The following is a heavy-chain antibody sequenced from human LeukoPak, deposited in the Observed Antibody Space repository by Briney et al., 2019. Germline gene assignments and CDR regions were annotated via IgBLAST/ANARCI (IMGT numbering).Heavy chain of an antibody. CDR1: GYSISSGYY. D-gene: IGHD5-12*01. J-gene: IGHJ5*02. CDR2: IYHSGST. Sequence: SETLSLTCAVSGYSISSGYYWGWIRQPPGKGLEWIGYIYHSGSTHYNPSLKSRVTISVDRSKNQFSLKLRSVTAADTAVYYCARAPPEWVSSDYDGSWFDPWGQGTLVTVSS. V-gene: IGHV4-38-2*01. CDR3: ARAPPEWVSSDYDGSWFDP.